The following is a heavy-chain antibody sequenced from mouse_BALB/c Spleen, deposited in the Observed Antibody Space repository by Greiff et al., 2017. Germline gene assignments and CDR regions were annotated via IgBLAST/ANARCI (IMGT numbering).Heavy chain of an antibody. J-gene: IGHJ4*01. V-gene: IGHV2-2*02. D-gene: IGHD1-1*01. Sequence: QVQLKESGPGLVQPSQSLSITCTVSGFSLTSYGVHWVRQSPGKGLEWLGVIWSGGSTDYNAAFISRLSISKDNSKSQVFFKMNSLQANDTAIYYCARNLGTTVVARGMDYWGQGTSVTVSS. CDR2: IWSGGST. CDR3: ARNLGTTVVARGMDY. CDR1: GFSLTSYG.